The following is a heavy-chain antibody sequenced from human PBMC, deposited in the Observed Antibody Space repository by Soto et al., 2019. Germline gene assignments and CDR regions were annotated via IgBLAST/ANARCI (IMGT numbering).Heavy chain of an antibody. V-gene: IGHV1-69*02. CDR1: GGTFSSYI. D-gene: IGHD6-19*01. CDR2: IIPILDIA. J-gene: IGHJ4*02. Sequence: SVKVSCKASGGTFSSYIINWVRQAPGQGLEWMGRIIPILDIADYAQKFQGRVTITADKSTSTAYMELRSLRSEDTAVYYCARAEYSSGWPVGSWGQGTLVTVSS. CDR3: ARAEYSSGWPVGS.